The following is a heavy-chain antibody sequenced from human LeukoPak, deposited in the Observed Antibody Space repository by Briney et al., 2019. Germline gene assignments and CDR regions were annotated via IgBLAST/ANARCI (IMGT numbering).Heavy chain of an antibody. CDR1: GFTFGDYA. CDR3: TRDSADYDFWSGYYRRSWYYYYMDV. V-gene: IGHV3-49*03. D-gene: IGHD3-3*01. J-gene: IGHJ6*03. CDR2: IRSRAYGGTT. Sequence: GGSLRLSCTASGFTFGDYAMSWFRQAPGKGLEWVGFIRSRAYGGTTEYAASVKGRFTISRDDSKSIAYLQMNSLKTEDTAAYYCTRDSADYDFWSGYYRRSWYYYYMDVWGKGTTVTVSS.